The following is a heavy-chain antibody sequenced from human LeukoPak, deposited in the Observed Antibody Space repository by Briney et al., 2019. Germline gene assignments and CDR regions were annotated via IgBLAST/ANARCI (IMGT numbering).Heavy chain of an antibody. CDR2: IYYSGST. D-gene: IGHD3-3*01. J-gene: IGHJ4*02. V-gene: IGHV4-59*01. CDR1: GGSISSYY. CDR3: ARERDFRLPDY. Sequence: SETLSLTCTVSGGSISSYYWSWIRQPPGKGLEWIGYIYYSGSTNYNPSLKSRVTISVDTSKNQFSLKLSSVTAADTAVYYCARERDFRLPDYWGQGTLVTVSS.